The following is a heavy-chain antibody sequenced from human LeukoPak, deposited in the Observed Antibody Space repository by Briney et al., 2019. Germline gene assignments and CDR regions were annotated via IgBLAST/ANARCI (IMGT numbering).Heavy chain of an antibody. V-gene: IGHV5-51*01. CDR1: GYSFTSYW. CDR3: ARRYYDFWSGYSGSFDY. Sequence: GESLKISCKGSGYSFTSYWIGWVRQMPGKGLEWMGIIYPGDSDTRYSPSFQGQVTISADKSISTAYLQWSSLKASDTAMYYCARRYYDFWSGYSGSFDYWGQGTLVTVSS. CDR2: IYPGDSDT. D-gene: IGHD3-3*01. J-gene: IGHJ4*02.